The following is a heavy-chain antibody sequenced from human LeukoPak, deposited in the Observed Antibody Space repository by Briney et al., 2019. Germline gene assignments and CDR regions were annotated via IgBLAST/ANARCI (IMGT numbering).Heavy chain of an antibody. CDR2: ISSSSSYI. CDR3: ARAETSIVGATTSFDY. J-gene: IGHJ4*02. CDR1: GFTFSSYS. Sequence: GGSLRLSCAASGFTFSSYSMNWVRQAPGKGLEWVSSISSSSSYIYYADSVKGRFTISRDNAKNSLYLQMNSLRAEDTAVYYCARAETSIVGATTSFDYWGQGTLVTVSS. D-gene: IGHD1-26*01. V-gene: IGHV3-21*01.